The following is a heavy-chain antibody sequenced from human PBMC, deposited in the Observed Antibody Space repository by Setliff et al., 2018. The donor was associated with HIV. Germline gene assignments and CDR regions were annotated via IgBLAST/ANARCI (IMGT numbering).Heavy chain of an antibody. D-gene: IGHD5-12*01. Sequence: PSETLSLTCTVSGGSLSSGYDYWTWIRQPAGKGLEWIGHIHSAGSTNYNPTLTSRVTMSVDMSKNQFSLKLRSVTAADMAVYYCVREYSGVYPDFSFYIDVWGKGTTGTVSS. CDR1: GGSLSSGYDY. CDR2: IHSAGST. V-gene: IGHV4-61*09. CDR3: VREYSGVYPDFSFYIDV. J-gene: IGHJ6*03.